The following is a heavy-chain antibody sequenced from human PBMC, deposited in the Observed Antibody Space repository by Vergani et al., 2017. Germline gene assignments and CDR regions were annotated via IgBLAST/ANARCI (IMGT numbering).Heavy chain of an antibody. CDR1: GGTFSSYA. CDR3: ARLTYYDISGYYSFGGIDY. CDR2: IIPIFGTA. D-gene: IGHD3-22*01. V-gene: IGHV1-69*12. Sequence: QVQLVQSGAEVKKPGSSVKVSCKASGGTFSSYAISWVRQAPGQGLEWMGGIIPIFGTANYAQKFQGRVTITADESTSTAYMELSSLRSEETAVYYCARLTYYDISGYYSFGGIDYWGREPWSPSPQ. J-gene: IGHJ4*02.